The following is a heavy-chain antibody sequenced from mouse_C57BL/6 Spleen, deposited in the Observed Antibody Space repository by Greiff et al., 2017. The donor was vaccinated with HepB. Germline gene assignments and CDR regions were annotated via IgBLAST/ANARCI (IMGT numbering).Heavy chain of an antibody. CDR2: IYPGDGDT. V-gene: IGHV1-80*01. D-gene: IGHD2-1*01. CDR1: GYAFSSYW. J-gene: IGHJ2*01. CDR3: ARGGYGNYVFVFDY. Sequence: QVQLQESGAELVKPGASVKISCKASGYAFSSYWMNWVKQRPGKGLEWIGQIYPGDGDTNYNGKFKGKATLTADKSSSTAYMQLSSLTSEDSAVYFCARGGYGNYVFVFDYWGQGTTLTVSS.